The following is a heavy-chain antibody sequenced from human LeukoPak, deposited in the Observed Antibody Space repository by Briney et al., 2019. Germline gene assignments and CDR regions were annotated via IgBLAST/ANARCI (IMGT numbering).Heavy chain of an antibody. J-gene: IGHJ4*02. V-gene: IGHV3-30*18. Sequence: GGSLRLSCAASGFTFSSYGMHWVRQAPGKGLEWVAVISYDGSNKYYADSVKGQFTISRDNSKNTLYLQMNSLRAEDTAVYYCAKIPYYYDSSGLMVDYWGQGTLVTVSS. CDR1: GFTFSSYG. CDR2: ISYDGSNK. D-gene: IGHD3-22*01. CDR3: AKIPYYYDSSGLMVDY.